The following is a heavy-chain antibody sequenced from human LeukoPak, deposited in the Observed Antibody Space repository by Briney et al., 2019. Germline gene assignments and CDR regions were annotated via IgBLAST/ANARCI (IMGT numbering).Heavy chain of an antibody. J-gene: IGHJ4*02. V-gene: IGHV3-33*01. Sequence: GRSLRLSCAASGFTFSSYGMHWVRQAPGKGLEWVAVIWYDGSNKYYADSVKGRFTISRDNSKNTLYLQMNSLRAEDTVVYYCAREGEYCSGGSCYFTNWGQGTLVTVSS. CDR2: IWYDGSNK. CDR1: GFTFSSYG. D-gene: IGHD2-15*01. CDR3: AREGEYCSGGSCYFTN.